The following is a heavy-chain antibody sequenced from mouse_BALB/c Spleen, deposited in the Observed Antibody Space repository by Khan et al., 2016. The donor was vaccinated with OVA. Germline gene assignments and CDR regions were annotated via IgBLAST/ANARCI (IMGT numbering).Heavy chain of an antibody. CDR1: GYSITSDYA. J-gene: IGHJ3*01. Sequence: VQLKESGPGLVKPSQSLSLTCTVTGYSITSDYAWNWIRQFPGNKLEWMGYISYIGHTSYNPSLKSRISVTRDTSKNQFFLQLNSVTTEDTATYYCAMGRTYWGQGTLVTVSA. CDR2: ISYIGHT. CDR3: AMGRTY. V-gene: IGHV3-2*02. D-gene: IGHD4-1*01.